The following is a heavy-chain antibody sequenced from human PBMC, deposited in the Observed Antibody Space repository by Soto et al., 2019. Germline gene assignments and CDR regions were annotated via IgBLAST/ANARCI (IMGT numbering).Heavy chain of an antibody. CDR1: GGSISSSSYY. V-gene: IGHV4-31*03. J-gene: IGHJ4*02. Sequence: PSETLSLTCTVSGGSISSSSYYWDWIRQHPGKGLEWIGYISHSGSTYYNPSLKSRVIISVDTSKNQFSLSLTSVTAADTAVYYCAREYTYGSNFFDCWGQGALVTVSS. CDR3: AREYTYGSNFFDC. D-gene: IGHD5-18*01. CDR2: ISHSGST.